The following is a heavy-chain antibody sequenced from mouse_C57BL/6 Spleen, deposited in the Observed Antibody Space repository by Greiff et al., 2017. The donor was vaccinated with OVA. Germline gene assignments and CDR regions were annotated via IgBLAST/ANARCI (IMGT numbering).Heavy chain of an antibody. CDR1: GYTFTSYW. V-gene: IGHV1-5*01. CDR3: TRLKLGRGDYVDY. D-gene: IGHD4-1*01. Sequence: VQLQQSGTVLARPGASVKMSCKTSGYTFTSYWMHWVKQRPGQGLEWIGAIYPGNSDTSYNQKFKGKAKLTAVTSASTAYMELSSLTNEDSAVYYCTRLKLGRGDYVDYWGQGTTLTVSS. CDR2: IYPGNSDT. J-gene: IGHJ2*01.